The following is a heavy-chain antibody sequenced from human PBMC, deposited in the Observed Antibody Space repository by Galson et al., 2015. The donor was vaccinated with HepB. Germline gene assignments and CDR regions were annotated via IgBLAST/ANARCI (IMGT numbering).Heavy chain of an antibody. V-gene: IGHV3-11*06. D-gene: IGHD4-17*01. J-gene: IGHJ4*02. CDR2: ISSSSTYT. CDR1: GFTFSDYY. CDR3: ARVADADYGDHSHFDY. Sequence: SLRLSCAASGFTFSDYYMSWIRQAQGKGLEWVSYISSSSTYTNYADPVKGRLTITRDNAKNSLYLQLNSLRAEDTAVYYCARVADADYGDHSHFDYWGQGTLVTVSS.